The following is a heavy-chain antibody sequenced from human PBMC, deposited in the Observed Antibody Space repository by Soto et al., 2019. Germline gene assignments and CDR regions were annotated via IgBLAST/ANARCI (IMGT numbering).Heavy chain of an antibody. CDR1: GGSFSGYY. Sequence: PSETLSLTCAFYGGSFSGYYWSWIRQPPGKGLEWIGEINHSGSTNYNPSLKSRVTISVNTSKNQFSLKLSSVTAADTAVYYCARATADKVYYYYYMDVWGKGTTVTVSS. CDR3: ARATADKVYYYYYMDV. D-gene: IGHD2-21*02. J-gene: IGHJ6*03. V-gene: IGHV4-34*01. CDR2: INHSGST.